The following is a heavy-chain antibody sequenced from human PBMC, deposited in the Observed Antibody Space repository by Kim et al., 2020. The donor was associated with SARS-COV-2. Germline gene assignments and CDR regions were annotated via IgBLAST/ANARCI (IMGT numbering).Heavy chain of an antibody. J-gene: IGHJ6*03. V-gene: IGHV3-74*01. D-gene: IGHD3-3*01. CDR1: GFTFSSYW. Sequence: GGSLRLSCAASGFTFSSYWMHWVRQAPGKGLVWVSRINSDGSSTSYADSVKGRFTISRDNAKNTLYLQMNSLRAEETAVYYCARVAGFTIFGVVPGNYYYMDVWGKGTTVTVSS. CDR2: INSDGSST. CDR3: ARVAGFTIFGVVPGNYYYMDV.